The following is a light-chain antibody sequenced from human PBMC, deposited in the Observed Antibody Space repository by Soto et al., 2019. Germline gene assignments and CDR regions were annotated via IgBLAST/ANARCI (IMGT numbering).Light chain of an antibody. V-gene: IGKV3-15*01. Sequence: EIVLTQSPGTLSVSTGERATLSCRASQSFSSKLAWYQQKPGQAPMLLFYGASTGATVIPARFSGSGSETEFTLPISSLQSEDFAVYYGQQYNNWPGTFGQGTKVEIK. J-gene: IGKJ1*01. CDR1: QSFSSK. CDR3: QQYNNWPGT. CDR2: GAS.